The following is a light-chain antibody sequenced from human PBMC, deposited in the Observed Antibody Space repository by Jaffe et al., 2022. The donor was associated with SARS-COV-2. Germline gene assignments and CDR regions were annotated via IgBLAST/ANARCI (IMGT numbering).Light chain of an antibody. CDR1: NIGRKT. CDR2: DDG. Sequence: SYVLTQPPSVSVAPGQTARITCGGNNIGRKTVHWYQHKPGQAPVLVVYDDGDRPSGIPDRFSASNSATLTISRVEAGDEADYYCQVWDSSSNHQVFGTGTEVTVL. CDR3: QVWDSSSNHQV. V-gene: IGLV3-21*02. J-gene: IGLJ1*01.